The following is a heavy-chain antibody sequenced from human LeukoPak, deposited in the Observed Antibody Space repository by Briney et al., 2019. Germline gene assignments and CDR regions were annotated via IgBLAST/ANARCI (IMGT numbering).Heavy chain of an antibody. J-gene: IGHJ4*02. Sequence: SETLSLTCTVSGASISSHYWSWIRQPPGKGLEWIGYIYHSGSTYYNPSLKSRVTISVDRSKNQFSLKLSSVTAADTAVYYCARAPIVGAPYSFDSWGQGTLVTVSS. CDR1: GASISSHY. CDR2: IYHSGST. D-gene: IGHD1-26*01. V-gene: IGHV4-59*11. CDR3: ARAPIVGAPYSFDS.